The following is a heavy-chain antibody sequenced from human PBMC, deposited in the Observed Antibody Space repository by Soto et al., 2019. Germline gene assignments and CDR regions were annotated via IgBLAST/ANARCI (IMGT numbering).Heavy chain of an antibody. V-gene: IGHV3-30*18. Sequence: GGSLRLSCAASGFTFSSYGMHWVRQAPGKGLEWVAVISYDGSNKYYADSVKGRFTISRDNSKNTLYLQMNSLRAEDTAVYYCAKGYYDSSGIPNPFDYWGQGT. D-gene: IGHD3-22*01. CDR2: ISYDGSNK. J-gene: IGHJ4*02. CDR1: GFTFSSYG. CDR3: AKGYYDSSGIPNPFDY.